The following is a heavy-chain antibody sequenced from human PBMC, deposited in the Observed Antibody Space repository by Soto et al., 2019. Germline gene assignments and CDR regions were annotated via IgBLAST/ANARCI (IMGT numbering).Heavy chain of an antibody. V-gene: IGHV3-30-3*01. Sequence: QVQLVESGGGVVQPGRSLRLSCAASGFTFSSYAMHWVRQAPGKGLEWVAVISYDGSNKYYADSVKGRFTISRDNSKNTLYLKMNSLRAEDTAVYYCARSGIAAAGKPIPLGAFDIWGQGTMVTVSS. J-gene: IGHJ3*02. D-gene: IGHD6-13*01. CDR1: GFTFSSYA. CDR3: ARSGIAAAGKPIPLGAFDI. CDR2: ISYDGSNK.